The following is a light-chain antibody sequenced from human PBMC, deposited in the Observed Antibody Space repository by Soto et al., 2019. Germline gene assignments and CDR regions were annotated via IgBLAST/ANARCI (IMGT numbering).Light chain of an antibody. V-gene: IGKV1-5*03. CDR1: QSISSW. CDR3: QQYNDSFPYT. CDR2: KAS. Sequence: DIQMTQSPSTLSASVGDRVTITCRASQSISSWLAWYQQKPGTAPKLLIYKASNLESGVPSRFSGIRSGTECTLSVSSLQPDDFATYYCQQYNDSFPYTFGQGTKLEIK. J-gene: IGKJ2*01.